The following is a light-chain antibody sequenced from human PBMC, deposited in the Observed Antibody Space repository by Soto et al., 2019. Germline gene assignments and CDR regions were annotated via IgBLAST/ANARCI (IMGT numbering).Light chain of an antibody. CDR1: QTITTW. CDR3: QQANSFPIT. V-gene: IGKV1-5*01. CDR2: DAS. J-gene: IGKJ5*01. Sequence: DIQMTQSPSTLSASVGDRVTITCRASQTITTWLAWYQQKPGKAPKLLIYDASTLESGVPSRFSGSGFGTEFSLTISSLQPDDFASYYCQQANSFPITFGQGTRLEIK.